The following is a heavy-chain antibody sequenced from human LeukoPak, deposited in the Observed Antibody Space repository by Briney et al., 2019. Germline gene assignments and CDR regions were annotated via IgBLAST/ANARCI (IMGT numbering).Heavy chain of an antibody. V-gene: IGHV3-23*01. D-gene: IGHD6-13*01. Sequence: GGSLRLSCAASGFTFSTYAMSWVRQGPGKGLEWVSTITGSGDRTYYADSVKGRFTISRDDSKNTLYLQMNSLRAEDTAVYYCAKGPRSSSWYHFDNWGQGTLVTVSS. CDR3: AKGPRSSSWYHFDN. CDR1: GFTFSTYA. J-gene: IGHJ4*02. CDR2: ITGSGDRT.